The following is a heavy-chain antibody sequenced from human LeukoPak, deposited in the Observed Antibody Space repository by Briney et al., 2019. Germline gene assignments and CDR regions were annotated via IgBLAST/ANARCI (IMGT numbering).Heavy chain of an antibody. CDR3: ARHGSYGSGSQNWFDP. D-gene: IGHD3-10*01. J-gene: IGHJ5*02. CDR1: GYSFTSYW. Sequence: GESLKISCKGAGYSFTSYWIGWVRQRRGKAVEWMGIIYPGDSDTRDSTCFHAPVNISATKSISTAYLQASSLKASHTAMYSCARHGSYGSGSQNWFDPWGQGTLVTVSS. CDR2: IYPGDSDT. V-gene: IGHV5-51*01.